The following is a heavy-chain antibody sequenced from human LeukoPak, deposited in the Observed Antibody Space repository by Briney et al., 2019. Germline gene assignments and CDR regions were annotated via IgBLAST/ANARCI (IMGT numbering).Heavy chain of an antibody. Sequence: SVKVSCKASGFTFTSSAVQWVRQARGQRLEWIGWIVVGRGNTNYAQKFQERVSITRDMSTSTAYMELSSLRSEDTAVYYCAAGVVVAAPYYYGMDVWGKGTTVTVSS. CDR2: IVVGRGNT. D-gene: IGHD2-15*01. CDR3: AAGVVVAAPYYYGMDV. J-gene: IGHJ6*04. CDR1: GFTFTSSA. V-gene: IGHV1-58*01.